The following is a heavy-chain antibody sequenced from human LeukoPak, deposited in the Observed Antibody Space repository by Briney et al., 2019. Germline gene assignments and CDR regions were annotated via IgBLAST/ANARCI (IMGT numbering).Heavy chain of an antibody. CDR2: ISYDGSNK. V-gene: IGHV3-30*18. D-gene: IGHD3-10*01. CDR1: GFTFSSYG. Sequence: GRSLRLSCAASGFTFSSYGMHWVRQAPGKGLEWVAVISYDGSNKYYADSVKGRFTISRDNSKNTLYLQMNSLRAEDTAVYYCAKTEVRGVPVPYYFDYWGQGTLVTVSS. J-gene: IGHJ4*02. CDR3: AKTEVRGVPVPYYFDY.